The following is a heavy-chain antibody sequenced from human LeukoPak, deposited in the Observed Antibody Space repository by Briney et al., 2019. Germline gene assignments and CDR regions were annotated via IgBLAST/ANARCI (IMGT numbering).Heavy chain of an antibody. Sequence: GGSLRLSCAASGFTFSSYEMNWVRQAPGKGLEWVSYISSSGSTIYYADSVKGRFTISRDNAKNSLYLQMNSLRAEDTAVYYCARGVVVVAANDYWGQGTLVTVSP. CDR3: ARGVVVVAANDY. CDR1: GFTFSSYE. CDR2: ISSSGSTI. J-gene: IGHJ4*02. D-gene: IGHD2-15*01. V-gene: IGHV3-48*03.